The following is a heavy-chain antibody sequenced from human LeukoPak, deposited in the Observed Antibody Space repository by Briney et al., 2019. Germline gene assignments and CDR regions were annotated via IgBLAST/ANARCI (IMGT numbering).Heavy chain of an antibody. Sequence: GGSLRLSCAASGFTFSSYGMSWVRQAPGKGLEWVANIKQDGSEKYYVDSVKGRFAVSRDNAENSLYLQMNNLRADDTAIYYCVGVRYNYGLSAYWGQGTLVIVSS. CDR3: VGVRYNYGLSAY. CDR2: IKQDGSEK. J-gene: IGHJ4*02. CDR1: GFTFSSYG. D-gene: IGHD5-18*01. V-gene: IGHV3-7*03.